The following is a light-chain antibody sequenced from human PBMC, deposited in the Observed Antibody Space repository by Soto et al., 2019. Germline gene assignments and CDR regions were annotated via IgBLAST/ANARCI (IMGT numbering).Light chain of an antibody. CDR1: QSIGTY. V-gene: IGKV1-39*01. CDR2: GAS. CDR3: QQSYSTPLT. J-gene: IGKJ4*01. Sequence: DIQMTQSPSSLSASVGDRVTITCRASQSIGTYLNWYQHKPGKAPKLLIYGASSLHSGVPSSFSGSGSGTDFTLTISSLQPEDFATYYCQQSYSTPLTFGGGTKVEIK.